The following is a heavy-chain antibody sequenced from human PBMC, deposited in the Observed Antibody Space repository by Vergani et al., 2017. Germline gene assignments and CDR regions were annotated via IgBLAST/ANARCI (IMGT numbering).Heavy chain of an antibody. J-gene: IGHJ5*02. Sequence: QVQLVQSGAEVKKPGSSVKVSCKASGGTFSSYAISWVRQAPGQGLEWMGGIIPIFGTANYAQKFQGRVTITADESTSTAYMELSSLRSEDTAVYYCARHRGPSYSSSWYRDWFDPWGQGTLVTVSS. V-gene: IGHV1-69*01. CDR1: GGTFSSYA. CDR2: IIPIFGTA. CDR3: ARHRGPSYSSSWYRDWFDP. D-gene: IGHD6-13*01.